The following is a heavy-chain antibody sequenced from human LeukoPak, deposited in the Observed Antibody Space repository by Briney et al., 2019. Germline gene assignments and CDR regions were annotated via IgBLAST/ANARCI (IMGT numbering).Heavy chain of an antibody. D-gene: IGHD3-3*01. CDR1: GFTVSSNY. J-gene: IGHJ3*02. CDR2: IYSGGST. CDR3: ARDSTYYDFWRGAFDI. Sequence: GSLRLSCAASGFTVSSNYMSWVRQAPGKGLEWVSVIYSGGSTYYADSVKGRFTISRDNSKNTLYLQMNSLRAEDTAVYYCARDSTYYDFWRGAFDIWGQGTMVTVSS. V-gene: IGHV3-66*02.